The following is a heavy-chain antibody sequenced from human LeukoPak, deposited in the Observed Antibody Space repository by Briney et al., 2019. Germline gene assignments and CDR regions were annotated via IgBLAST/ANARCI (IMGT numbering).Heavy chain of an antibody. CDR3: ARNPPDYGDSRGDY. J-gene: IGHJ4*02. D-gene: IGHD4-17*01. CDR2: INSDGSTT. V-gene: IGHV3-74*01. Sequence: PGGSLRLSCAASGFTFSGYWMHWVRQAPGKGLVWVSRINSDGSTTSCADSVKGRFTISRDNAKNTLYLQMNSLRAEDTAVYYCARNPPDYGDSRGDYWGQGTLVTVSS. CDR1: GFTFSGYW.